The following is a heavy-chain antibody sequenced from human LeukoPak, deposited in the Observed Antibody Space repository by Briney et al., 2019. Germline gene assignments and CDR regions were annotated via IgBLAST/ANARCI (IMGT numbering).Heavy chain of an antibody. V-gene: IGHV3-21*01. CDR1: GFTFSSYS. CDR3: ARERRDSSSWYYYYYGMDV. CDR2: ISSSSSYI. Sequence: GGSLRLSCAASGFTFSSYSMNWVRQAPGKGLEWVSSISSSSSYIYYADSVKGRFTISRDNAKNSLYLQMNSLKAEDTAVYYCARERRDSSSWYYYYYGMDVWGQGTTVTASS. J-gene: IGHJ6*02. D-gene: IGHD6-13*01.